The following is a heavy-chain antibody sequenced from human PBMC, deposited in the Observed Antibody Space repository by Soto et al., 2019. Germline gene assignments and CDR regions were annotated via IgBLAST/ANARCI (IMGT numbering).Heavy chain of an antibody. CDR1: GFTFSSYA. D-gene: IGHD4-17*01. CDR3: ARENLYGDSSLYYYYGMDV. Sequence: GGSLRLSCAASGFTFSSYAMHWVRQAPGKGLEWVAVISYDGSNKYYADSVKGRFTISRDNSKNTLYLQMNSLRAEDTAVYYCARENLYGDSSLYYYYGMDVWGQGTTVTVSS. V-gene: IGHV3-30-3*01. CDR2: ISYDGSNK. J-gene: IGHJ6*02.